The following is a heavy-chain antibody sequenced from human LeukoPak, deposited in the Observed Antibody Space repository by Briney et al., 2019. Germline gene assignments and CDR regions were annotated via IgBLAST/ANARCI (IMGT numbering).Heavy chain of an antibody. J-gene: IGHJ3*02. D-gene: IGHD6-13*01. CDR2: INSNSGGT. V-gene: IGHV1-2*02. Sequence: ASVKVSCKASGYTFTGYYIHWVRQAPGQGLEWMGWINSNSGGTNYAPKFQGRVTMTRDTSISTAYMELNSLRSDDTAVYYCARADYTNSWSGFDIWGQGTMVTASS. CDR3: ARADYTNSWSGFDI. CDR1: GYTFTGYY.